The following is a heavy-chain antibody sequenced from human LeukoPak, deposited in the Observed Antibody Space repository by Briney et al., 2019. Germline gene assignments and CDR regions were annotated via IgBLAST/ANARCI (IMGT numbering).Heavy chain of an antibody. Sequence: GESLKISCKGSGSTFSTYSFAWVRQMPGKGLEWMGVIYAGDSSTRYSPSFQGQVTISVDKSISTAYLQWRSLKASDSAIYYCARHSCYDSWGQGTLVTVSS. CDR1: GSTFSTYS. J-gene: IGHJ4*02. D-gene: IGHD3-16*01. CDR3: ARHSCYDS. CDR2: IYAGDSST. V-gene: IGHV5-51*01.